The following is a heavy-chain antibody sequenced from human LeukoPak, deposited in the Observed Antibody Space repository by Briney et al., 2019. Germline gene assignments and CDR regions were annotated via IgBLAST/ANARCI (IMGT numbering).Heavy chain of an antibody. J-gene: IGHJ4*02. D-gene: IGHD1-26*01. CDR3: ARSREGSEPFDY. V-gene: IGHV1-2*02. CDR1: GYSFTGYY. CDR2: INPNSGGT. Sequence: GASVKVSCKSSGYSFTGYYMHWVRQAPGQGLEWMGWINPNSGGTNYAQKFQGRVTMTRDTSISTAYMELSRLRSDDTAVYYCARSREGSEPFDYWGQGTLVTVSS.